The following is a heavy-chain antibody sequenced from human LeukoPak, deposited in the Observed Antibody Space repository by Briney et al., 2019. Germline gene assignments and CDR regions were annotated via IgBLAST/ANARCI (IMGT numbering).Heavy chain of an antibody. CDR1: GGSITSSSYY. CDR2: IYYSGST. CDR3: ARLVAFTIIVVVTNNWFDP. D-gene: IGHD3-22*01. J-gene: IGHJ5*02. V-gene: IGHV4-39*01. Sequence: SETLSLTCTVSGGSITSSSYYWGWIRQPPGKGLEWIGSIYYSGSTYYNPSLKSRVTTSVDTSKNQFSLKLSSVTAADTAVYYCARLVAFTIIVVVTNNWFDPWAQGTLVTVSS.